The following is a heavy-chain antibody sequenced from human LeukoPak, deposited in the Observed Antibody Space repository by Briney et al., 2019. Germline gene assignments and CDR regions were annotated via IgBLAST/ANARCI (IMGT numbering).Heavy chain of an antibody. J-gene: IGHJ4*02. V-gene: IGHV1-2*04. CDR1: GYTFTGYY. Sequence: ASVKVSCKASGYTFTGYYMHWVRQAPGQGLEWMGWINPNSGGTNYAQKFQGWVTMTGDTSISTAYMELSRLRSDDTAVYYCAREASGTCGGDCYLDYWGQGTLVTVSS. D-gene: IGHD2-21*02. CDR2: INPNSGGT. CDR3: AREASGTCGGDCYLDY.